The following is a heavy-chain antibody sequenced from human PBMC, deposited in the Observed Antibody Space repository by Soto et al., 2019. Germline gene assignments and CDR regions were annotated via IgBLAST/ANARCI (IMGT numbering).Heavy chain of an antibody. V-gene: IGHV1-69*12. CDR3: AGPPELTRIYYYYGMDV. CDR1: GGTFSSYA. D-gene: IGHD1-7*01. Sequence: QVQLVQSGAEVKKPGSSVKVSCKASGGTFSSYAISWVRQAPGQGLEWMGGIIPIFGTANYGQKFQGRVTLTADEATSTAYMELSSLRSEDTAVYYCAGPPELTRIYYYYGMDVWGQGTTVTVSS. J-gene: IGHJ6*02. CDR2: IIPIFGTA.